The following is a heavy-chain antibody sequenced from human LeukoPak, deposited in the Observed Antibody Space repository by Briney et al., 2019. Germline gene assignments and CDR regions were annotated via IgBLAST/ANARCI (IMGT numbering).Heavy chain of an antibody. J-gene: IGHJ4*02. CDR3: SRGLDSRKLGY. Sequence: PSETLSLTCTVSGASFNSDDQYWNWIRQSPGKGLEWIGSIQPSGMLYNNPYLESRVTMSRDTSKKQFSLNLNSVTAADTAVYFCSRGLDSRKLGYWGQGILVTVSS. V-gene: IGHV4-31*03. CDR1: GASFNSDDQY. CDR2: IQPSGML. D-gene: IGHD3-22*01.